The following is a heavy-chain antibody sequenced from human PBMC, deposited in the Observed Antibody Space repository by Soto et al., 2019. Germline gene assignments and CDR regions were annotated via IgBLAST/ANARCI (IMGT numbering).Heavy chain of an antibody. CDR2: IYYSGRT. J-gene: IGHJ4*02. V-gene: IGHV4-31*03. CDR1: GGSIRSGGYF. D-gene: IGHD6-13*01. CDR3: ARFAKEENTKVGSWYYFDD. Sequence: SETLSLTCNVSGGSIRSGGYFWGWIRQHPGKGLEWIGHIYYSGRTYSNPSLKSRLVIAVDTSQNQISLMLTSVTAADTAVYYCARFAKEENTKVGSWYYFDDWGQGILVTVSS.